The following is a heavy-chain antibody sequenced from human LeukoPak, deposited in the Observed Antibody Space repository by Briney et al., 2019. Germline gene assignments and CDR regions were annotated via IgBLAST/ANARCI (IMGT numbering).Heavy chain of an antibody. CDR1: GFTFSSYA. Sequence: GGSLRLSCAASGFTFSSYAMNWGRQAPGKGLEWVSCIRGSGGSTYYTDSVKGRFTISRDNSKHTVYLQMKSLRAEDTAVYYCAKSVRRYYDSSGFDFWVQGTLVTVSS. CDR2: IRGSGGST. D-gene: IGHD3-22*01. J-gene: IGHJ4*02. CDR3: AKSVRRYYDSSGFDF. V-gene: IGHV3-23*01.